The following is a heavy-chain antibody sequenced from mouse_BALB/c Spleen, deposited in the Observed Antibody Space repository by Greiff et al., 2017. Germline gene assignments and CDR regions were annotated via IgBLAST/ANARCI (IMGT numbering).Heavy chain of an antibody. V-gene: IGHV1S137*01. CDR1: GYTFTDYA. J-gene: IGHJ4*01. CDR3: ARGGLRGEAVDY. D-gene: IGHD1-1*01. Sequence: QVQLQQSGAELVRPGVSVKISCKGSGYTFTDYAMHWVKQSHAKSLEWIGVISTYYGDASYNQKFKGKATMTVDKSSSTAYMELARLTSEDSAIYYCARGGLRGEAVDYWGQGTSVTVSS. CDR2: ISTYYGDA.